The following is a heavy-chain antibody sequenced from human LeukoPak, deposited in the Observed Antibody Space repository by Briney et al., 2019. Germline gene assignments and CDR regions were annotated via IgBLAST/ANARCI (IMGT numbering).Heavy chain of an antibody. CDR2: INSDGSST. D-gene: IGHD3-10*01. Sequence: GGSLRLSCAASGFTFSSSWMHWVRQAPGKGLVWVSRINSDGSSTTYADSVKGRFTISRDNAKNTLYLQMNSLRAEDTAVYYCARVQYYGSGSNYNWFDPWGQGTLVTVSS. J-gene: IGHJ5*02. V-gene: IGHV3-74*01. CDR1: GFTFSSSW. CDR3: ARVQYYGSGSNYNWFDP.